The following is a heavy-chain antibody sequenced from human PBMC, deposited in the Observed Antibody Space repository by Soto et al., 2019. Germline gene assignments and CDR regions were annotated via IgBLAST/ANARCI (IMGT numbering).Heavy chain of an antibody. Sequence: EVQLVESGGGLVQPGGSLRLSCAASGFTFSSYWMSWVRQAPGKGLEWVANIKQDGSEKYYVDSVKGRFTISRDNAKQSLYLKMNSRRAEDTAVYYCARDPDSSGWHVDYWGQGTLVTVSS. V-gene: IGHV3-7*01. CDR2: IKQDGSEK. J-gene: IGHJ4*02. CDR1: GFTFSSYW. CDR3: ARDPDSSGWHVDY. D-gene: IGHD6-19*01.